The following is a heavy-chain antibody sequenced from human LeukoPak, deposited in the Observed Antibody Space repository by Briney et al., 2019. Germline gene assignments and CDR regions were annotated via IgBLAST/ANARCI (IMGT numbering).Heavy chain of an antibody. J-gene: IGHJ3*01. D-gene: IGHD5-12*01. CDR2: ISWNSGSI. Sequence: GGSLRLSCAASGFTFDDYAMHWVRQAPGKGLEWVSGISWNSGSIGYADSVKGRFTISRDNAKNSLYLQMNSLRAEDTALYYCARGSRYSGYDSHFSLDXXXXGXXXXVXSGSASAPTILDV. V-gene: IGHV3-9*01. CDR1: GFTFDDYA. CDR3: ARGSRYSGYDSHFSLDXXXXGXXXXVXSGSASAPTILDV.